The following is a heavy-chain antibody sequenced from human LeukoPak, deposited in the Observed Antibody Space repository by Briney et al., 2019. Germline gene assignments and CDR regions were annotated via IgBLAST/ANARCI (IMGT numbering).Heavy chain of an antibody. D-gene: IGHD3-10*01. CDR3: AREYYYGSGSARAFDL. J-gene: IGHJ4*02. CDR1: GASISSGDYY. CDR2: IYYGEST. V-gene: IGHV4-30-4*01. Sequence: SETLSLTCTVSGASISSGDYYWSWIRQPPGKGLEWIGYIYYGESTYYNPSLKSRVTISLDTSKNQFSLKLNSVTAADTAVYYCAREYYYGSGSARAFDLWGRGTLVTVSS.